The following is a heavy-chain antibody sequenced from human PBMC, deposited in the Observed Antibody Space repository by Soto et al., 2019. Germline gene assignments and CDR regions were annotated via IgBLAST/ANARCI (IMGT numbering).Heavy chain of an antibody. Sequence: PWGSRSLSCVVSVFTFSNYGMHWVRQPPVKGLEWVALISDDGDKRYYADSVRGRLIISRDNSKDTLYLQMNSLGPDDTAVYFCAKARVRIVGANSFDYWGQGTPVTVSS. CDR2: ISDDGDKR. CDR1: VFTFSNYG. D-gene: IGHD1-26*01. V-gene: IGHV3-30*18. J-gene: IGHJ4*02. CDR3: AKARVRIVGANSFDY.